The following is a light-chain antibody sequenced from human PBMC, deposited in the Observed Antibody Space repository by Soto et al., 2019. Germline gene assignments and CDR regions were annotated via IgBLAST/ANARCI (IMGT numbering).Light chain of an antibody. CDR2: EVT. CDR3: SSYAGRNNVV. V-gene: IGLV2-8*01. Sequence: QSVLTQPPSASGSPGQSVTISCTGTSNDVGGYNYVSWYQHHPGKAPKLMIYEVTKRPSGVPDRFSGSKSGNPASLTVSGLQAEDEADYYCSSYAGRNNVVFGGGTKLTVL. J-gene: IGLJ2*01. CDR1: SNDVGGYNY.